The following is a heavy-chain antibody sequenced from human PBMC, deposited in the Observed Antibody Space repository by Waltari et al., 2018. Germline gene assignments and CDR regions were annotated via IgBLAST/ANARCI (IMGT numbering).Heavy chain of an antibody. Sequence: QVQLVQFGAEVKRPGSSVKVSCKASGGTFSSYAISCVRQSPGQGLEWMGGIIPIFDTANDAQKFQGRVTITEDKSTSTDYMELSSLGAEDTAVYYCAILPEYSRSSVYEDFDYWGQGTLVTVSS. CDR2: IIPIFDTA. J-gene: IGHJ4*02. D-gene: IGHD6-6*01. V-gene: IGHV1-69*06. CDR3: AILPEYSRSSVYEDFDY. CDR1: GGTFSSYA.